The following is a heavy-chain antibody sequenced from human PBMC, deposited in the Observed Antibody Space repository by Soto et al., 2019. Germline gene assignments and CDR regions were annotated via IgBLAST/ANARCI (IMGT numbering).Heavy chain of an antibody. Sequence: GSLRLSCGASGFTFSSYWMHWVRQAPGKGLVWVSRINSDGSSTSYADSVKGRFTISRDNAKNTLYLQMNSLRAEDTAVYYCARGYSGTYRIDFWGQGALVTVSS. V-gene: IGHV3-74*01. CDR3: ARGYSGTYRIDF. CDR1: GFTFSSYW. J-gene: IGHJ4*02. CDR2: INSDGSST. D-gene: IGHD1-26*01.